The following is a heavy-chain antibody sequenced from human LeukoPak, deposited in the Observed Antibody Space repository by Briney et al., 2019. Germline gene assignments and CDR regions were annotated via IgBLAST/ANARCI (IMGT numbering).Heavy chain of an antibody. CDR2: ISSSSMI. CDR3: ARDERAVTTFSMGY. D-gene: IGHD4-17*01. Sequence: GGSLRLSCAASGFTFDDYSMNWVRQAPGKGLEWVSYISSSSMIYYADSVKGRFTISRDNDKNSLYLQMNSLRDEDTALYYCARDERAVTTFSMGYWGQGTLVTVSS. J-gene: IGHJ4*02. CDR1: GFTFDDYS. V-gene: IGHV3-48*02.